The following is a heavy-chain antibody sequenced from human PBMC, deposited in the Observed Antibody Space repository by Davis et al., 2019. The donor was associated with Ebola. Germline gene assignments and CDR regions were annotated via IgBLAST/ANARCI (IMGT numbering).Heavy chain of an antibody. V-gene: IGHV3-13*01. CDR2: IGTAGDT. J-gene: IGHJ4*02. Sequence: GESLKISCAASGFTFSSYDMHWVRQATGKGLEWVSAIGTAGDTYYPGSVKGRFTISREKAKNSLYLQMNSLRGEDTAVHYCARAGFGEIYFDYWGQGTLVTVSS. D-gene: IGHD3-10*01. CDR3: ARAGFGEIYFDY. CDR1: GFTFSSYD.